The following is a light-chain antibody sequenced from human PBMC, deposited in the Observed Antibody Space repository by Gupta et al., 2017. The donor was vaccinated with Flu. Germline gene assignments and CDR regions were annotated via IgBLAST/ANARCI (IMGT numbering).Light chain of an antibody. Sequence: SSALTQPLSGSVALGQPATITCGGNKIRDKTGHWYQQKPGQARVLVMYRDSKRPAGSPGRFSGSNSGNTATLTIRRAKVGDEDDYYCQVGDSSDAVFGGGTKLTVL. CDR2: RDS. V-gene: IGLV3-9*01. J-gene: IGLJ3*02. CDR3: QVGDSSDAV. CDR1: KIRDKT.